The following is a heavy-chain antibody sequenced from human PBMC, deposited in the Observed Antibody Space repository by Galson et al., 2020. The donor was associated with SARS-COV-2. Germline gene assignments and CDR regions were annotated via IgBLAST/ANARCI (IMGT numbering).Heavy chain of an antibody. CDR3: ATGPPRGRDWFGP. Sequence: ASAKVSCKVSGYTLTELSMHCVRQAPGKGLEWMGGFDPEDGETIYAQKFQGRVTMTEDTSTDTAYMELSSLSSEDTAVNYCATGPPRGRDWFGPWGQGTLVTVAS. CDR1: GYTLTELS. CDR2: FDPEDGET. J-gene: IGHJ5*02. V-gene: IGHV1-24*01.